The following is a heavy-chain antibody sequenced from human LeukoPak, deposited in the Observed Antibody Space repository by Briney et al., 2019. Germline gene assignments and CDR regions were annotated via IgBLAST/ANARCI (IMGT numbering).Heavy chain of an antibody. D-gene: IGHD3-10*01. CDR3: ARHLPPPGGYFDY. CDR2: ISYDGSNK. Sequence: PGRSLRLSCAASGFTFGSYAMHWVRQAPGKGLEWVAVISYDGSNKYYADSVKGRFTISRDNSKNTLYLQMNSLRAEDTAVYYCARHLPPPGGYFDYWGQGTLVTVSS. CDR1: GFTFGSYA. V-gene: IGHV3-30-3*01. J-gene: IGHJ4*02.